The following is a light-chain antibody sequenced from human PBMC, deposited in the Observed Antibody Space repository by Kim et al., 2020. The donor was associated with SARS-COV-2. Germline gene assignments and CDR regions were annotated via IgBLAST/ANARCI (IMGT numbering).Light chain of an antibody. V-gene: IGKV3-20*01. CDR1: QSVSSSY. J-gene: IGKJ2*01. Sequence: FPGGRATLSCRASQSVSSSYLAWYQQKPGQAPRLLIYGASSRATGIPDRFSGSGSGTDFTLTISRLEPEDLAVYYCQQYGSSPLYTFGQGTKLEI. CDR2: GAS. CDR3: QQYGSSPLYT.